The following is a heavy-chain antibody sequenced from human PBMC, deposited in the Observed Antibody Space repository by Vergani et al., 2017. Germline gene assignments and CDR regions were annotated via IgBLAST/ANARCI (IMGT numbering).Heavy chain of an antibody. CDR3: ARGNWNDGFNSYYYMDV. Sequence: QVQLVESGGTLVKPGGSLRLSCAASGFTFRDFYMTWIRQVPGKGLEWVSHISDSGTSINYADSVKGRFTVSRDNAKKSLYLQMTSLRVEDTAVYYCARGNWNDGFNSYYYMDVWGNGTTVTVSS. V-gene: IGHV3-11*01. CDR1: GFTFRDFY. J-gene: IGHJ6*03. CDR2: ISDSGTSI. D-gene: IGHD1-1*01.